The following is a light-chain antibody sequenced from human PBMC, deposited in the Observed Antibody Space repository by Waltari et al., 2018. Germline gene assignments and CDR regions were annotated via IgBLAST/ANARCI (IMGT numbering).Light chain of an antibody. J-gene: IGLJ2*01. V-gene: IGLV2-14*01. CDR3: SSPSTNNVVV. Sequence: QSALTQPASVSASPGPSITSPCTGTSGDIGGSDFVSWYQHHPGRAPKVLIFDVNHRPSGISVRFSGSKSGNTASLTISGLQAEDDADYYCSSPSTNNVVVFGGGTKVTVL. CDR2: DVN. CDR1: SGDIGGSDF.